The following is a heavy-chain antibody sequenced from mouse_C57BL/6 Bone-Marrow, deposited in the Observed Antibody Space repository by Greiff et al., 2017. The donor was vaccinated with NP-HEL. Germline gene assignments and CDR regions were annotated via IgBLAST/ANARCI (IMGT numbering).Heavy chain of an antibody. Sequence: VQLQQSEPELVKPGASVKISCKASGYTFTDYYMNWVKQSHGKSLEWIGDINPNNGGTSYNQKFKGKATLTVDKSSSTAYMELRSLTSEDSAVYYCARRMDFDYWGQGTTLTVSS. CDR2: INPNNGGT. D-gene: IGHD2-3*01. CDR1: GYTFTDYY. CDR3: ARRMDFDY. V-gene: IGHV1-26*01. J-gene: IGHJ2*01.